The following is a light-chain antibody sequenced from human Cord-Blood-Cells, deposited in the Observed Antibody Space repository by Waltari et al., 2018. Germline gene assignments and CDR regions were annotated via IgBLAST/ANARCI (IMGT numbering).Light chain of an antibody. CDR1: SRAVGSYIL. Sequence: QPALTQPASVSGSPGQSITISCTGTSRAVGSYILASWYQQHPDKAHKLMIYDVSKRPSGVSNRFSGSKSGNTASLTISGLQAEDEADYYCSSYTSSSRVFGGGTKLTVL. V-gene: IGLV2-14*02. CDR3: SSYTSSSRV. CDR2: DVS. J-gene: IGLJ3*02.